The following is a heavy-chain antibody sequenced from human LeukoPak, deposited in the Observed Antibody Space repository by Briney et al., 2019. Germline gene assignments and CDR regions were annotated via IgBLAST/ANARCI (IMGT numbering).Heavy chain of an antibody. Sequence: TSETLSLTCTVSGGSISSYYWNWIRQPPGKGLEWIGYIYYSGSTNYNPSLKSRVTISVDTSKNQFSLKLSSVTAADTAVYYCARIPPGYYDSSGIFDYWGQGTLVTVSS. CDR1: GGSISSYY. D-gene: IGHD3-22*01. CDR3: ARIPPGYYDSSGIFDY. CDR2: IYYSGST. V-gene: IGHV4-59*01. J-gene: IGHJ4*02.